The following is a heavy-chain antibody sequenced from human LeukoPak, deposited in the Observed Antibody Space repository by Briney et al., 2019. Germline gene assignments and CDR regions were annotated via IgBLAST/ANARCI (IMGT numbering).Heavy chain of an antibody. CDR2: IYSGGST. CDR3: ARDGRYYDFGSGYQPFDY. Sequence: GGSLRLSCAASGFTVSSNYMSWVRQAPGKGLEWVSVIYSGGSTYYADSVKGRFTISRDNSKNTLYLQMNSLRAEDTAVYYCARDGRYYDFGSGYQPFDYWGQGTLVTVSS. J-gene: IGHJ4*02. CDR1: GFTVSSNY. V-gene: IGHV3-66*02. D-gene: IGHD3-3*01.